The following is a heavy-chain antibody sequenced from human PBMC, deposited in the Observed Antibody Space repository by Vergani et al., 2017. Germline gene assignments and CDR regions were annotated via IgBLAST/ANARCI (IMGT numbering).Heavy chain of an antibody. J-gene: IGHJ4*02. CDR2: IYPGDSDT. D-gene: IGHD6-13*01. Sequence: EVQLVQSGAEVKKPGESLKISCKGSGYSFTSYWIGWVRQMPXKGLEWMGIIYPGDSDTRYSPSFQGQVTISADKSISTAYLQWSSLKASDTAMYYCARVAAAGMRVSWTEKEYYFDYWGQGTLVTVSS. V-gene: IGHV5-51*01. CDR3: ARVAAAGMRVSWTEKEYYFDY. CDR1: GYSFTSYW.